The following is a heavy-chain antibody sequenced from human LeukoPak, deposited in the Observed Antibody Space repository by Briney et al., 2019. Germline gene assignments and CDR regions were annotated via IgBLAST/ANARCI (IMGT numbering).Heavy chain of an antibody. CDR1: GDSVSSNSAA. Sequence: SQTLSLTCAISGDSVSSNSAAWNWIRQSPSRGLEWLGRTYYRSKWYNDYAVSVKSRVTINPDTSKNQFSLQLNSVTPEDTAVYYCAREAYYYDSSGYSMFDYWGQGTLVTVSS. D-gene: IGHD3-22*01. CDR3: AREAYYYDSSGYSMFDY. J-gene: IGHJ4*02. V-gene: IGHV6-1*01. CDR2: TYYRSKWYN.